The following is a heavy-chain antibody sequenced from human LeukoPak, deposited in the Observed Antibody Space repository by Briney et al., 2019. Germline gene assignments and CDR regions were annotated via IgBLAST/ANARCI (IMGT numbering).Heavy chain of an antibody. J-gene: IGHJ4*02. V-gene: IGHV4-34*12. CDR2: ILHSGSP. Sequence: SETLSLTCAVYGGSFSGHYWSWISQPPGKGLEWIGEILHSGSPNYNPSLESRVTISVDTSKNHFSLKLRSVTAADTAVYYCASGQYYDLWSGYYVDWGQGTLVT. D-gene: IGHD3-3*01. CDR1: GGSFSGHY. CDR3: ASGQYYDLWSGYYVD.